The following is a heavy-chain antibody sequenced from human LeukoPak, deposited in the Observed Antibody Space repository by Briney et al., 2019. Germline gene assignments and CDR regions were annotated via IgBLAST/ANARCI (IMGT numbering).Heavy chain of an antibody. J-gene: IGHJ4*02. CDR2: INPNSGGT. D-gene: IGHD4-17*01. V-gene: IGHV1-2*02. CDR3: AREDYGDYAVSSY. CDR1: GYTLTELS. Sequence: ASVKVSCKVSGYTLTELSMHWVRQAPGQGLEWMGWINPNSGGTNYAQKFQGRVTMTRDTSITTAYVELSRLRSDDTAVYYCAREDYGDYAVSSYWGQGTLVTVSS.